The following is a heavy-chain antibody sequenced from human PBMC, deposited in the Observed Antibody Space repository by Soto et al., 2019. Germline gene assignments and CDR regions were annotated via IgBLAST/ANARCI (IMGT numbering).Heavy chain of an antibody. V-gene: IGHV3-23*01. Sequence: EVQLLESGGGLVQPVESLRLSCAASGFTFSNYAMSWVRQAPGKGPEWVAGIAANGGAAYLADSVKGRFTISRDNSKNTLYLQMNSLRPDDTALYYCGKDPNGDYVGAFDICGQGTMVTVSS. D-gene: IGHD4-17*01. CDR2: IAANGGAA. CDR1: GFTFSNYA. CDR3: GKDPNGDYVGAFDI. J-gene: IGHJ3*02.